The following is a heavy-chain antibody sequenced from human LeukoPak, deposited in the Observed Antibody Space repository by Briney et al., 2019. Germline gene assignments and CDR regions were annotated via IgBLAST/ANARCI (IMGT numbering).Heavy chain of an antibody. J-gene: IGHJ3*02. CDR2: INPNSGGT. Sequence: ASVKVSCKASGYTFTGYYMHWVRQAPGQGLEWMGWINPNSGGTNYAQKFQGRVTMTRDTSISTAYMEPSRLRSDDTAVYYCARIVVVPAARLDAFDIWGQGTMVTVSS. CDR3: ARIVVVPAARLDAFDI. V-gene: IGHV1-2*02. D-gene: IGHD2-2*01. CDR1: GYTFTGYY.